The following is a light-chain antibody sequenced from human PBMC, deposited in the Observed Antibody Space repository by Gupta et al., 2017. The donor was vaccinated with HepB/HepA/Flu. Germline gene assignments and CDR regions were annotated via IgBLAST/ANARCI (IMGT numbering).Light chain of an antibody. V-gene: IGLV2-14*03. CDR3: SSYTAITRSVI. CDR2: DVS. CDR1: GSDIGGYKY. J-gene: IGLJ2*01. Sequence: QSALTQPASVSGFPGQSITMSCIGTGSDIGGYKYVSWYQQLPAKAPKLIIYDVSSRPSGVSIRFSGSKSADTASLTISGLQADDEADYYCSSYTAITRSVIFGGGTKLTVL.